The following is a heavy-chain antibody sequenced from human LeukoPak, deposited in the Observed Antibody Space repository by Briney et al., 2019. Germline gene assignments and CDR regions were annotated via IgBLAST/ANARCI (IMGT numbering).Heavy chain of an antibody. CDR2: INPNSGGT. Sequence: ASVKVSCKASGYTFTSYYMHWVRQAPGQGLEWMGWINPNSGGTNYAQKFQGRVTMTRDTSISTAYMELSRLRSDDTAVYYCARTTDYYDSSGYNYWGQGTLVTVSS. J-gene: IGHJ4*02. CDR1: GYTFTSYY. D-gene: IGHD3-22*01. CDR3: ARTTDYYDSSGYNY. V-gene: IGHV1-2*02.